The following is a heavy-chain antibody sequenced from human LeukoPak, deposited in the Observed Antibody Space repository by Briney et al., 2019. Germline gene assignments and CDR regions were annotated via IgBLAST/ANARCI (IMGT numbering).Heavy chain of an antibody. V-gene: IGHV4-38-2*02. CDR1: GYSISSTNW. Sequence: TPSATLSLTCAVSGYSISSTNWWGWIRQPRGKGLEWIGSLYHSGSTYYNPSLKSRVTTSVDTSKNRFSLKLTSVTAADTAVYYCERELHSGSYYFDYWGQGTLVTVSS. J-gene: IGHJ4*02. CDR3: ERELHSGSYYFDY. D-gene: IGHD1-26*01. CDR2: LYHSGST.